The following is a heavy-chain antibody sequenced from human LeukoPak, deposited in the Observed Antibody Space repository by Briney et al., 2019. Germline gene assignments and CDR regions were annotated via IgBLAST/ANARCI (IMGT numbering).Heavy chain of an antibody. CDR2: FRGSGDST. CDR1: GFTFRNYA. V-gene: IGHV3-23*01. Sequence: GGSLLLSCAASGFTFRNYAMTGVRQAPGKGLEWVSTFRGSGDSTFYADSVKGRFTISRDNSRNTLYLQMSSLRAEDTAVYYCAKGGFFSSFDPWGQGTLVTVSS. J-gene: IGHJ5*02. D-gene: IGHD3-16*01. CDR3: AKGGFFSSFDP.